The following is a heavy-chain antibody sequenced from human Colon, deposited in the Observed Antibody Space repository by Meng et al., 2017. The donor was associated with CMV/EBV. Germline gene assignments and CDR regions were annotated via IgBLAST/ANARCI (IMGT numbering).Heavy chain of an antibody. CDR3: ARENSTSTGGFDF. Sequence: SETLSLTCTVSGGSINSGDYYWAWIRQSPGKGLEWIGYIHHSGNTFYNPSLKSRVNISVDMPNKHFSLNLRSVTAADTAVYYCARENSTSTGGFDFWGQGTLVTVSS. D-gene: IGHD2-2*01. CDR1: GGSINSGDYY. J-gene: IGHJ4*02. CDR2: IHHSGNT. V-gene: IGHV4-30-4*08.